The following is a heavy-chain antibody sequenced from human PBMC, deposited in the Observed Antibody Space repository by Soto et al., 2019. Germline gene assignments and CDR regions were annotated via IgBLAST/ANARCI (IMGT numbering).Heavy chain of an antibody. CDR1: GFIFSNYG. D-gene: IGHD6-13*01. J-gene: IGHJ4*02. CDR3: GVSTWSEWGY. Sequence: EVQLLQSGGGLVQPGGSLRLSCAASGFIFSNYGMTWVRQAPGKGLEWVSTITGSGGDTFYADSVKGRFTVSRDNSRNTLSLQINSLRVEDTAVYYCGVSTWSEWGYWGRGTLVTVSS. V-gene: IGHV3-23*01. CDR2: ITGSGGDT.